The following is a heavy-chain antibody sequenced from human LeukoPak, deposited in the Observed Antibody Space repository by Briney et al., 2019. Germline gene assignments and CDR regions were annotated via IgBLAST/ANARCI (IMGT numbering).Heavy chain of an antibody. CDR2: ISGSGGST. CDR3: AKDDSHDFWSGYYRSFDY. D-gene: IGHD3-3*01. V-gene: IGHV3-23*01. Sequence: GGSLRLSCAASGFTFSSYAMSWVRQAPGKGLEWVSAISGSGGSTYYADSVKGRFTISRDNSKNTLYLQMYSLRAEDTAVYYCAKDDSHDFWSGYYRSFDYWGQGTLVTASS. J-gene: IGHJ4*02. CDR1: GFTFSSYA.